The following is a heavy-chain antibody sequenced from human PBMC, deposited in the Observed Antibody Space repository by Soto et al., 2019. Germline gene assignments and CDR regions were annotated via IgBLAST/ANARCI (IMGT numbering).Heavy chain of an antibody. Sequence: PGGSLRLSCAASGFTFSAYAMHWVRQAPGKGLEWLAVISYDGSTKFYADTVKGRFTISRGNSKNTLYLQMNSLRAEDSGIYYCARDGGECSRTSCYNEIPPASFGPWGQGALVTVSS. V-gene: IGHV3-30-3*01. CDR3: ARDGGECSRTSCYNEIPPASFGP. D-gene: IGHD2-2*02. J-gene: IGHJ5*02. CDR1: GFTFSAYA. CDR2: ISYDGSTK.